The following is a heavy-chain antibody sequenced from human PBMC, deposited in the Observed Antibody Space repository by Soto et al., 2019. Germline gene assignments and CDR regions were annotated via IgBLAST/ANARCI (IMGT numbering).Heavy chain of an antibody. CDR3: AKDGPWFDP. CDR2: ISYDGSNK. Sequence: PGGSLRLSCAASGLTFNTYGMHWVRQAPGKGLEWVAVISYDGSNKHYADSVKGRFSISRDNSKNTVYLQVNSLSAEDTAVYYCAKDGPWFDPWGQGTLVTVSS. V-gene: IGHV3-30*18. J-gene: IGHJ5*02. CDR1: GLTFNTYG.